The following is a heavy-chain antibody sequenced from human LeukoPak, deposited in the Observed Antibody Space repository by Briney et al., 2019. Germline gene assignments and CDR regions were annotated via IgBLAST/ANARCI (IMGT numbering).Heavy chain of an antibody. V-gene: IGHV3-7*01. Sequence: GGALSLSFAASGFTFSSYWMRWVRPAPGKGREWVANIKQDGSEKYYVDSVKGRFTISRDNAGNSLFLQMNSLRAEDTAVYYCARAQDYGSGSYWGQGTLVTVSS. CDR2: IKQDGSEK. CDR1: GFTFSSYW. J-gene: IGHJ4*02. CDR3: ARAQDYGSGSY. D-gene: IGHD3-10*01.